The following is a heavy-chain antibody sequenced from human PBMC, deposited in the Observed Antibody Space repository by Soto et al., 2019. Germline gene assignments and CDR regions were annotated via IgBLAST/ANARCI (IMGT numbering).Heavy chain of an antibody. Sequence: ASETLSLTCTVSGGSISSYYWSWIRQPPGKGLEWIGYIYYSGSTNYNPSLKSRVTISVDTSKNQFSLKLSSVTAADTAVYYCASSRRYQLLLFDPWGQGTLVTVSS. CDR2: IYYSGST. J-gene: IGHJ5*02. CDR1: GGSISSYY. V-gene: IGHV4-59*01. CDR3: ASSRRYQLLLFDP. D-gene: IGHD2-2*01.